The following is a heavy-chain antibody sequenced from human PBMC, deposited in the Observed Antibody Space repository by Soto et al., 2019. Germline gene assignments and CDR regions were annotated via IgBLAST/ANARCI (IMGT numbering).Heavy chain of an antibody. Sequence: VKVSCKASGGTFSSYAISWVRQAPGQGLEWMGGIIPIFGTANYAQKFQGRVTITADESTSTAYMELSSLRSEDTAVYYCARDKFDCNSTSCKSGYGMDVWGQGTTVTVSS. D-gene: IGHD2-2*01. CDR1: GGTFSSYA. V-gene: IGHV1-69*13. CDR2: IIPIFGTA. CDR3: ARDKFDCNSTSCKSGYGMDV. J-gene: IGHJ6*02.